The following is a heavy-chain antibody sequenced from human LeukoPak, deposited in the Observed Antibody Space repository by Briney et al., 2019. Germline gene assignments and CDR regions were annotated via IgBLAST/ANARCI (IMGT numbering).Heavy chain of an antibody. CDR1: GFTFSSYA. CDR3: AKEVGATQLDY. D-gene: IGHD1-26*01. Sequence: GGSLRLSCAASGFTFSSYAMSWARQAPGKGLEWVSAIGHSAGSTYYADSVKGRFTISRDSSQNTLYLQMNSLRAEDTAVYYCAKEVGATQLDYWGQGTLVTVSS. J-gene: IGHJ4*02. CDR2: IGHSAGST. V-gene: IGHV3-23*01.